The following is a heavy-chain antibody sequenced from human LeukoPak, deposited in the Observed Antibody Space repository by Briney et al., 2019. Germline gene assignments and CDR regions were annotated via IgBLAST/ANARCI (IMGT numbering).Heavy chain of an antibody. CDR3: AAASPNLDY. CDR1: GYSVTAYY. J-gene: IGHJ4*02. CDR2: INPNSGGT. V-gene: IGHV1-2*02. Sequence: ASVKVSCKASGYSVTAYYIHWVRQAPGQGLEWMGWINPNSGGTNYAQKFQGRVTMTRDTSISTAYMGLSRLTSDDTAVYYCAAASPNLDYWGQGTLVTISS. D-gene: IGHD2-15*01.